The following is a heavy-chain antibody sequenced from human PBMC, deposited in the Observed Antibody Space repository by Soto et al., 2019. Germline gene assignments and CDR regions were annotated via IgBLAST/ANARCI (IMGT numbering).Heavy chain of an antibody. CDR2: ISGVGRTE. CDR3: ARLYCSDTSCYDKYFDY. V-gene: IGHV3-74*01. Sequence: GGSLRLSCAASGFTFSSYWMHWVRQAPGKGLVWVSKISGVGRTETYAAPVKVLFTISRDNAKNTLYLQMTNLRAEDATLYYCARLYCSDTSCYDKYFDYWGQGTLVTVSS. J-gene: IGHJ4*02. D-gene: IGHD2-2*01. CDR1: GFTFSSYW.